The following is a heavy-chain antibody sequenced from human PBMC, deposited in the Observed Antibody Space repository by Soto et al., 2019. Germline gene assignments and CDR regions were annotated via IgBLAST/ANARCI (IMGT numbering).Heavy chain of an antibody. J-gene: IGHJ4*02. V-gene: IGHV4-61*08. Sequence: PSLTCTVSGGSVSSGAYYWSWIRQPPEKGLEWIGYIYYSGSTNYNPSLKSRVTISVDTSKNQFSLKLTSVTAADTAVYYCARAISTGYNILTGYYMDYWGQGSLVTV. CDR1: GGSVSSGAYY. CDR2: IYYSGST. D-gene: IGHD3-9*01. CDR3: ARAISTGYNILTGYYMDY.